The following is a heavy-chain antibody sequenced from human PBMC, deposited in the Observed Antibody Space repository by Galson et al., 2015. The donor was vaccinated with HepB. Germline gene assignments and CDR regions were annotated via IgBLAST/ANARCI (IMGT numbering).Heavy chain of an antibody. CDR3: AKSHDRDQLVGRLNDY. CDR2: ISGSSGST. CDR1: GFTFSSYA. V-gene: IGHV3-23*01. J-gene: IGHJ4*02. Sequence: SLRLSCAASGFTFSSYAMSWVRQAPGKGLEWVSTISGSSGSTYYADSVKGRFTISRDNSKNTLYLQMNSLRAEDTAVYYCAKSHDRDQLVGRLNDYWGLGTLVTVSS. D-gene: IGHD6-6*01.